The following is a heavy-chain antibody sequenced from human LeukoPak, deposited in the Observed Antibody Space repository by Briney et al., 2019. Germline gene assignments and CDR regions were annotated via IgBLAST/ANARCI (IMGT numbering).Heavy chain of an antibody. CDR3: ARDDCSSTSCYMGLGAFDI. D-gene: IGHD2-2*02. CDR2: INPNSGGT. CDR1: GYTFTGYY. V-gene: IGHV1-2*02. Sequence: AASVKVSCKASGYTFTGYYMHWVRQAPGQGLEWMGWINPNSGGTNYAQKFQGRVTMTRDTSISTAYMELSRLRSDDTAVYYCARDDCSSTSCYMGLGAFDIWGQGTMVTVSS. J-gene: IGHJ3*02.